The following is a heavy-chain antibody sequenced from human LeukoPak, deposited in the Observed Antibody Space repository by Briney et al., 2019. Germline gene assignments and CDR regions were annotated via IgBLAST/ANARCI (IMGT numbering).Heavy chain of an antibody. Sequence: SETLSLTCAVYGGSFSGYYWSWIRRPPGKGLEWIGEINHSGSTNYNPSLKSRVTISVDTSKNQFSLKLSSVTAAGTAVYYCARGGFSDNWFDPWGQGTLVTVSS. V-gene: IGHV4-34*01. CDR1: GGSFSGYY. D-gene: IGHD2-15*01. CDR3: ARGGFSDNWFDP. CDR2: INHSGST. J-gene: IGHJ5*02.